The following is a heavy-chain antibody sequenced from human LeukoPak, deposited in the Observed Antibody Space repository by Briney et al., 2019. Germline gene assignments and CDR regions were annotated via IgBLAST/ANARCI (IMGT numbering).Heavy chain of an antibody. J-gene: IGHJ4*02. CDR3: ARTRTHDYGDPIFDY. D-gene: IGHD4-17*01. V-gene: IGHV1-69*01. Sequence: ASVKVSCKASGGTFSSYAISWVRQAPGQGLEWMGGIIPIFGTANYAQKFQGRVTITADESTSTAYMELSSLRSEDTAVYYCARTRTHDYGDPIFDYWGQGTLVTVSS. CDR2: IIPIFGTA. CDR1: GGTFSSYA.